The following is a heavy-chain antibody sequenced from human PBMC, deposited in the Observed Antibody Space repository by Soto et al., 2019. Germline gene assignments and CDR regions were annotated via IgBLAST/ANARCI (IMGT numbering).Heavy chain of an antibody. CDR3: ATDLARTTVTTY. CDR2: FDPEDGET. J-gene: IGHJ4*02. CDR1: GYTLTELS. Sequence: ASVKVSCKVSGYTLTELSMHWVRQAPGKGLEWMGGFDPEDGETIYAQKFQGRVTMTEDTSTDTAYMELSSLRSEDTAVYYCATDLARTTVTTYWGQGTLVTSPQ. D-gene: IGHD4-17*01. V-gene: IGHV1-24*01.